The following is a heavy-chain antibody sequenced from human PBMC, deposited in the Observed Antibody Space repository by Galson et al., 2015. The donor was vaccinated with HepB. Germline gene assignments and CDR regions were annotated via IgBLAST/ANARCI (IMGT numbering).Heavy chain of an antibody. CDR3: ARDGYYHGSGSYYHVRVNYYGMDV. D-gene: IGHD3-10*01. CDR2: ISSSSSYI. Sequence: SLRLSCAASGFTFSNYNMDWVRQAPGKGLEWVSSISSSSSYIYYADSVKGRFTISRDNAKNSLYLQMNSLRAEDTAVYYCARDGYYHGSGSYYHVRVNYYGMDVWGQGTTVTVSS. J-gene: IGHJ6*02. V-gene: IGHV3-21*01. CDR1: GFTFSNYN.